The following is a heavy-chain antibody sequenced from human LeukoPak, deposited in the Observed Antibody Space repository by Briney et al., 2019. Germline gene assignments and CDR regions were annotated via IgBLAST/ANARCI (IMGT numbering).Heavy chain of an antibody. V-gene: IGHV4-31*03. CDR3: ARHYYYDSSGYSDAFDI. CDR1: GGSISSGGYY. J-gene: IGHJ3*02. CDR2: IYYSGST. Sequence: KPSETLSLTCTVSGGSISSGGYYWSWIRQHPGKGLEWIGYIYYSGSTYYNPSLKSRVTISVDTSKNQFSLKLSSVTAADTAVYYCARHYYYDSSGYSDAFDIWGQGTMVTVSS. D-gene: IGHD3-22*01.